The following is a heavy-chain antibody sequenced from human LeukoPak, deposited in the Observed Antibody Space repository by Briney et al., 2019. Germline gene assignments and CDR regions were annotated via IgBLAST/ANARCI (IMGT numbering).Heavy chain of an antibody. CDR1: GFTFSRYN. Sequence: GGSLRLSCAASGFTFSRYNVIWVRQAPGKGLEWVSSISSSTYIYYADSVEGRYTISRDNAKNSLYLQMNGLRAEDTAVYYCARGPYNWNDLRIDYWGQGTPVTVSS. D-gene: IGHD1-20*01. J-gene: IGHJ4*02. V-gene: IGHV3-21*01. CDR2: ISSSTYI. CDR3: ARGPYNWNDLRIDY.